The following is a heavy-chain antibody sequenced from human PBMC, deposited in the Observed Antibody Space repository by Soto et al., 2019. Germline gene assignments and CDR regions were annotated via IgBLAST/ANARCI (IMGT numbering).Heavy chain of an antibody. CDR2: IIPMLTVT. V-gene: IGHV1-69*02. CDR1: GGTFNTYT. Sequence: QVHLVQSGAEVKTPGSSVKVSCKAAGGTFNTYTLIWVRQAPGHALEWMGRIIPMLTVTNSAQKFQGRVTLTADKSTGTAFMDLTSLRCDDTAIYYCSIGSWSAETFDIWGQGTMVTVSS. D-gene: IGHD2-2*01. CDR3: SIGSWSAETFDI. J-gene: IGHJ3*02.